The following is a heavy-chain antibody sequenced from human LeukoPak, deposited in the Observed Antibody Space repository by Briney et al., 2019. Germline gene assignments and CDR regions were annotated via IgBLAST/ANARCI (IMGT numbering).Heavy chain of an antibody. CDR1: GGSISSHY. CDR3: ARGGDWFDS. D-gene: IGHD1-26*01. CDR2: IYYDGST. Sequence: SETLSLTCTVSGGSISSHYWSWIRQPPGNGLDWIGYIYYDGSTRYNPSLKSRITISVDTSKTQFSLKLSSVTAADTAVYYCARGGDWFDSWGQGTLVTVSA. V-gene: IGHV4-59*11. J-gene: IGHJ5*01.